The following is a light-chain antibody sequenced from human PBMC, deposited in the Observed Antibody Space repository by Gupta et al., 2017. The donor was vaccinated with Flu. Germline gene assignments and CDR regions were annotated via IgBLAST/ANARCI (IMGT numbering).Light chain of an antibody. CDR2: HAS. Sequence: GDRATITWRASQNIDESLNGYQQRPGQSPTPLIYHASSLGSGVPSRCSGSGSGTDFTLSINNLQPEDFATYHCQQTYISPFTCGQGTRLDI. CDR1: QNIDES. J-gene: IGKJ5*01. CDR3: QQTYISPFT. V-gene: IGKV1-39*01.